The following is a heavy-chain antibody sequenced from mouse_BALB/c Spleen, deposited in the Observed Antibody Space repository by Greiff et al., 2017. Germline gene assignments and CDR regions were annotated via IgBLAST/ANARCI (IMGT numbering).Heavy chain of an antibody. J-gene: IGHJ3*01. D-gene: IGHD2-14*01. V-gene: IGHV1-15*01. CDR2: IDPETGGT. Sequence: QVQLQQSGAELVRPGASVTLSCKASGYTFTDYEMHWVKQTPVHGLEWIGAIDPETGGTAYNQKFKGKATLTADKSSSTAYMELRSLTSEDSAVYYCTRSYYRYGAWFAYWGQGTLVTVSA. CDR3: TRSYYRYGAWFAY. CDR1: GYTFTDYE.